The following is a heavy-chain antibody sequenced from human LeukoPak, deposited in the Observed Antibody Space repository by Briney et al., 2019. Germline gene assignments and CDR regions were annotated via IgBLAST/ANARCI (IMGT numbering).Heavy chain of an antibody. Sequence: SETLSLTCTVSGYSISSGYYWGWIRQPPGKGLEWIGSIYHSGSTYYNPSLKSRVTISVDTSKNQFSLKLSSVTAADTAVYYCARAPSGVSFDYWGQGTLVTVSS. CDR3: ARAPSGVSFDY. D-gene: IGHD1-26*01. J-gene: IGHJ4*02. CDR1: GYSISSGYY. V-gene: IGHV4-38-2*02. CDR2: IYHSGST.